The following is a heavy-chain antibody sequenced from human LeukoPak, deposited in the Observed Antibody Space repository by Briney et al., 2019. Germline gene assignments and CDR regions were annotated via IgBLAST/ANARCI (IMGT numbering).Heavy chain of an antibody. V-gene: IGHV4-61*02. CDR1: GGSISSGSYY. D-gene: IGHD5-24*01. CDR3: ASGLDGYNSYWYFDL. Sequence: SETLSLTCSVSGGSISSGSYYWTWVRQPAGKGLEWIGRIYTSGSTDYNPSLKSRVTISVDTSKNQFSLNLSSVTAADTAVYYCASGLDGYNSYWYFDLWGRGTLVTVSS. CDR2: IYTSGST. J-gene: IGHJ2*01.